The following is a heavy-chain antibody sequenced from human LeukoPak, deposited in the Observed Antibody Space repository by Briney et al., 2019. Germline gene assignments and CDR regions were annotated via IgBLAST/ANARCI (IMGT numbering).Heavy chain of an antibody. V-gene: IGHV4-59*01. CDR1: GGSISSYY. J-gene: IGHJ4*02. CDR3: AEYIRRSGTYNFDF. CDR2: IYYSGST. D-gene: IGHD5-24*01. Sequence: NPSETLSLTCTVSGGSISSYYWSWIRQPPGKGLEWIGYIYYSGSTNYNPSLKSRVTISVDTSKNQFSLKLSSVTAADTAVYYCAEYIRRSGTYNFDFWGQGTLVTVSS.